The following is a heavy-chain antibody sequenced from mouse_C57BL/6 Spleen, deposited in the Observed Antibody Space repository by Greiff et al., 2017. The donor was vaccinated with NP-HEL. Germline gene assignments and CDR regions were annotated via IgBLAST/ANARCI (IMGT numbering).Heavy chain of an antibody. CDR3: ARRDYHYYAMDY. CDR1: GYTFTDYN. V-gene: IGHV1-18*01. CDR2: INPNNGGT. J-gene: IGHJ4*01. D-gene: IGHD5-5*01. Sequence: EVQLLQSGPELVKPGASVKISCKASGYTFTDYNMDWVKQSHGQSLEWIGDINPNNGGTIYNQKFKGKATLTVDKSSSTAYMELRSLTSEDTAVYYCARRDYHYYAMDYWGQGTTLTVSS.